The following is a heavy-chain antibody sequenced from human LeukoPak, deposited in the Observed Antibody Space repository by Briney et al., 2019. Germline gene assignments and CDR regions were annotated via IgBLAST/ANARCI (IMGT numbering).Heavy chain of an antibody. D-gene: IGHD5-24*01. V-gene: IGHV3-23*01. J-gene: IGHJ3*01. CDR1: GFTFSSAA. CDR2: IASSGGST. CDR3: AKDIQLST. Sequence: GGSLRLSCGASGFTFSSAAMTWVRQAPGKGLEWVSLIASSGGSTYYADSVKGRFTISRDNSKNTLSLQMNSLRVEDTAIYYCAKDIQLSTWGLGTMVTVSS.